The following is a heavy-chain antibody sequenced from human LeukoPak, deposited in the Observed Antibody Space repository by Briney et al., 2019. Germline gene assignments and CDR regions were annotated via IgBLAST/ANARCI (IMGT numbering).Heavy chain of an antibody. V-gene: IGHV3-21*01. CDR1: GFTFSSHS. CDR3: APFSAVTHYYFDY. D-gene: IGHD6-13*01. CDR2: ISPDSGYI. Sequence: PRGSLRLSCAASGFTFSSHSTMWVRQAPGKGLEWVSSISPDSGYIYYADSVKGRFTISRDNAENSLFLQMNSLGAEDTAVYYCAPFSAVTHYYFDYWGQGTLVTVSS. J-gene: IGHJ4*02.